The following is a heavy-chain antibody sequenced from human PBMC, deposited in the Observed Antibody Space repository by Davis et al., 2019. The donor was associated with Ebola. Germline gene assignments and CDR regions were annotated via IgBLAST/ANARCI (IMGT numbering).Heavy chain of an antibody. Sequence: SETLSLTCTVSGGSISSSSYYWGWIRQPPGKGLEWIGSIYYSGSTYYNPSLKSRVTISVDTSKNQFSLKLSSVTAADTAVYYCARDYGDYEATSYYYGMDVWGQGTTVTVSS. CDR3: ARDYGDYEATSYYYGMDV. CDR1: GGSISSSSYY. V-gene: IGHV4-39*02. CDR2: IYYSGST. D-gene: IGHD4-17*01. J-gene: IGHJ6*02.